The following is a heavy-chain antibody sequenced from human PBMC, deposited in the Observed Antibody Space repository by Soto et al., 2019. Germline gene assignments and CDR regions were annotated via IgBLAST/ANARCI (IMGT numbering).Heavy chain of an antibody. CDR2: IAYDGSNK. Sequence: GGSLRLSCAVSGFTFSSYGMHWVRQAPGKGLEWVAVIAYDGSNKYYADSVKGRFTISRDNSKNTLYLQMNSLRPEDTAVYYCAKDRHVANYDTSGLFDYWGQGTLVTVSS. D-gene: IGHD3-22*01. CDR1: GFTFSSYG. J-gene: IGHJ4*02. CDR3: AKDRHVANYDTSGLFDY. V-gene: IGHV3-30*18.